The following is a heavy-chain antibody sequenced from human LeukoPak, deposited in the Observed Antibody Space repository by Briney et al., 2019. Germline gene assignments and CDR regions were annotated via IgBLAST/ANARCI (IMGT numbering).Heavy chain of an antibody. V-gene: IGHV4-59*08. CDR3: ARGITMVRGVTNWFDP. J-gene: IGHJ5*02. CDR1: GGSISSYY. Sequence: PSETLSLTCTVSGGSISSYYWSWIRQPPGKGLEWIGYIYYSGSTNYNPSLKSRVTISVDTSKNQLSLKLSSVTAADTAVYYCARGITMVRGVTNWFDPWGQGTLVTVSS. D-gene: IGHD3-10*01. CDR2: IYYSGST.